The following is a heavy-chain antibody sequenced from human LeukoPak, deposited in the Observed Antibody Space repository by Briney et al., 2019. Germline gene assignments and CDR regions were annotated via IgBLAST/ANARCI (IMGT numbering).Heavy chain of an antibody. D-gene: IGHD3-9*01. CDR3: ARGFYDILTGYMYYYMDV. CDR2: ISSSSSTI. Sequence: GGSLRLSCAASGFTFSSYSMIWVRQAPGKGLEWVSYISSSSSTIYYADSVKGRFTISRDNAKNPLYLQMNSLRAEDTAVYYCARGFYDILTGYMYYYMDVWGKGTTVTVSS. CDR1: GFTFSSYS. J-gene: IGHJ6*03. V-gene: IGHV3-48*04.